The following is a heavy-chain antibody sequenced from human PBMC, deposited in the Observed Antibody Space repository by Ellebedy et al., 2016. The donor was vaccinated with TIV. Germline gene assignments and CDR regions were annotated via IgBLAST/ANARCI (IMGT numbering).Heavy chain of an antibody. CDR1: GFTFSSHD. D-gene: IGHD3-22*01. J-gene: IGHJ2*01. CDR2: IGTAGDT. CDR3: ARAPRFYDSSGVFFDL. V-gene: IGHV3-13*01. Sequence: GESLKISCAASGFTFSSHDMHWVRQATGRGLEWVSAIGTAGDTSYPGSVKGRFTISRDNAKNSLYLQMNSLRAEDTAVYYCARAPRFYDSSGVFFDLWGRGTLVTVSS.